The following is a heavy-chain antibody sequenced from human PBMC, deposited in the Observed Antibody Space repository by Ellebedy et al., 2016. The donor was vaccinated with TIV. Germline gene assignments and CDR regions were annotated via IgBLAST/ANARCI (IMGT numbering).Heavy chain of an antibody. CDR2: ISGSGDNT. CDR1: GFIFSNYA. J-gene: IGHJ3*02. V-gene: IGHV3-23*01. D-gene: IGHD6-19*01. Sequence: GESLKISCAASGFIFSNYAMNWVRQAPGKGLEWVSAISGSGDNTYLADSVRGRFTISRDNSKNTLYLHMNSLRGEDTAVYHCAKEDFSGGWYGDDAFDIWGQGTMVTVFS. CDR3: AKEDFSGGWYGDDAFDI.